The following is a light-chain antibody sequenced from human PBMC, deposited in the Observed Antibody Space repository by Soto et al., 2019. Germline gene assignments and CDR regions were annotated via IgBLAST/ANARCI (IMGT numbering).Light chain of an antibody. CDR1: QSVSSSY. CDR3: QQYGSSPIFT. V-gene: IGKV3-20*01. CDR2: GAS. Sequence: DIVLTQSPGTLSLSPGERATLSCRASQSVSSSYLAWYQQQPGQPPRLLIYGASSRATGVPDRFSGSGSGAAFTLTLGRLEPEDFAVYFCHYCQQYGSSPIFTFGPGTKVDIK. J-gene: IGKJ3*01.